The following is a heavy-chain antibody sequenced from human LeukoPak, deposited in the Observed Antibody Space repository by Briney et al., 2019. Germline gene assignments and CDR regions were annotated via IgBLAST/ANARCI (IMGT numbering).Heavy chain of an antibody. J-gene: IGHJ4*02. CDR2: ISGSGGST. Sequence: GGSLRLSCAASGFTFSSYAMSWVRQAPGKGLEWVSAISGSGGSTYYADSVKGRFTISRDNSKNTLYLQMNSLRAEDTAVYYCAKGTADYYGSGSYSHFDYWGQGTLVTVSS. V-gene: IGHV3-23*01. D-gene: IGHD3-10*01. CDR1: GFTFSSYA. CDR3: AKGTADYYGSGSYSHFDY.